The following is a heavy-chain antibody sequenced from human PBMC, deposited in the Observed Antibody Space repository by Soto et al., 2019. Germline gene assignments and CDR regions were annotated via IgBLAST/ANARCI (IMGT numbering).Heavy chain of an antibody. J-gene: IGHJ6*02. V-gene: IGHV3-11*01. CDR1: GFTFSDCY. CDR3: ARVNGYYYYGMDV. Sequence: PGGSLRLSCAASGFTFSDCYMSWIRQAPGKGLEWVSDISSSGSTIYYADSVKGRFTISRDNAKNSLYLQMNSLRAEDTAVYYCARVNGYYYYGMDVWGQGTTVPVSS. D-gene: IGHD1-1*01. CDR2: ISSSGSTI.